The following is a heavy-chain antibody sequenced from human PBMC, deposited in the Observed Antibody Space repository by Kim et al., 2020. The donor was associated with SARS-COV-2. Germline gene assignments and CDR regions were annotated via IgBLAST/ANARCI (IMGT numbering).Heavy chain of an antibody. J-gene: IGHJ4*02. CDR3: ARINSEGLLWFGDIFDY. CDR1: GFTFSSYW. Sequence: GGSLRLSCAASGFTFSSYWMSWVRQAPGKGLEWVANIKQDGSEKYYVDSVKGRFTISRDNAKNSLYLQMNSLRAEDTAVYYCARINSEGLLWFGDIFDYWGQGTLVTVSS. D-gene: IGHD3-10*01. V-gene: IGHV3-7*03. CDR2: IKQDGSEK.